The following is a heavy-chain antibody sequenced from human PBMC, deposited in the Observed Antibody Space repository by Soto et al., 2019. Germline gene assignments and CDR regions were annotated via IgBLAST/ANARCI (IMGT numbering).Heavy chain of an antibody. V-gene: IGHV1-69*02. D-gene: IGHD3-22*01. CDR2: IIPILGIA. Sequence: QVQLVQSGAEVKKPGSSVKVSCKASGGTFSSYTISWVRQAPGQGLEWMGRIIPILGIANYAQKFQGRVRITADKSTSTAYMELSSLRSEDTAGYYCASRCPGYYDSSGHDGDWFDPWGQGNLVTVSS. J-gene: IGHJ5*02. CDR1: GGTFSSYT. CDR3: ASRCPGYYDSSGHDGDWFDP.